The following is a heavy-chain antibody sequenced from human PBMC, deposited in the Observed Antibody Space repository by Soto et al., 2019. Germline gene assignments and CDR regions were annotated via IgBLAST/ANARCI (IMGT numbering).Heavy chain of an antibody. V-gene: IGHV1-46*03. Sequence: ASVKVSCKASGYTFTSYYMHWVRQAPGQGLEWMGIINPSGGSTSYAQKFQGRVTMTRDTSTSTVYMELSSLRSEDTAVYYCASPLMRPGYYYGMDVWGQGTTVTVSS. CDR2: INPSGGST. J-gene: IGHJ6*02. CDR3: ASPLMRPGYYYGMDV. D-gene: IGHD6-6*01. CDR1: GYTFTSYY.